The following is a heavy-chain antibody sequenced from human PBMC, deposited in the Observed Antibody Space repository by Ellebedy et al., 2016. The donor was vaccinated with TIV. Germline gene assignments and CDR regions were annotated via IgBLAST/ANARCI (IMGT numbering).Heavy chain of an antibody. Sequence: GESLKISXQGSGYDFATYWIGWVRQMPGKGLEWMGIIYPSDSDTTYSPSFHGQVTISADKSISTAYLQWTSVKPSDTAMYFCARRNYGQCDYWGQGTLVTVSS. CDR2: IYPSDSDT. J-gene: IGHJ4*02. CDR3: ARRNYGQCDY. CDR1: GYDFATYW. D-gene: IGHD3-10*01. V-gene: IGHV5-51*01.